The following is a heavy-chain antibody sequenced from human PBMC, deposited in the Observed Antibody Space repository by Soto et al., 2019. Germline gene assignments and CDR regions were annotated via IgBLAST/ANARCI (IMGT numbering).Heavy chain of an antibody. V-gene: IGHV5-51*01. Sequence: EERLVQSGAEVKKTGESLKISCKAIGYGFKTYWIAWVRQMPGKGLEWMGFIYPDDSETTYSQAFEGQVTFSVDKSISTVFLQWDSLKASDTAMYFCARRAFVSLHGFDVWGQGTTVAV. CDR1: GYGFKTYW. CDR2: IYPDDSET. J-gene: IGHJ6*02. D-gene: IGHD3-10*01. CDR3: ARRAFVSLHGFDV.